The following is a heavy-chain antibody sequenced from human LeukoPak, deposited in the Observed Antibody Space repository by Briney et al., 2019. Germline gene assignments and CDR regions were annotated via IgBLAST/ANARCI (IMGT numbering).Heavy chain of an antibody. CDR2: IIPIFGTA. Sequence: SVKVSCKASGGTFSSYAISWVRQAPGQGLEWMGRIIPIFGTANYAQKFQGSVTITTDESTSTAYMELSSLRSEDTAVYYCARSLVTYYYDSSGYEGHYYYYYYMDVRGKGTTVTVSS. CDR3: ARSLVTYYYDSSGYEGHYYYYYYMDV. CDR1: GGTFSSYA. J-gene: IGHJ6*03. V-gene: IGHV1-69*05. D-gene: IGHD3-22*01.